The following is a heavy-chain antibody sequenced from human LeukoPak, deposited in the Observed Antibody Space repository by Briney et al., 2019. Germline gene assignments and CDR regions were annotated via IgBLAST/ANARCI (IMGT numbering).Heavy chain of an antibody. D-gene: IGHD2-2*01. J-gene: IGHJ6*02. CDR3: ARVGCSSTSCYFSMDV. CDR1: RDTVSSSSAA. V-gene: IGHV6-1*01. Sequence: SQTLSLTCALSRDTVSSSSAARNWIRQSPWSGLEWLGRTEYMSQWYNDYAVSVRSRITNNPDTSKNQFSLQLNSVTPEDTAVYFCARVGCSSTSCYFSMDVWGQGTTVTVSS. CDR2: TEYMSQWYN.